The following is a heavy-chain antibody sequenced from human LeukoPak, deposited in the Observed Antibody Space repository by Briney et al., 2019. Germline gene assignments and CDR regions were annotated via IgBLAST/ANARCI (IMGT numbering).Heavy chain of an antibody. J-gene: IGHJ4*02. Sequence: ASVKVSCKASGYTFTSYYMHWVRQAPGQGLEWMGIINPSGGSTSYAQKFQGRVTMTRDMSTSTVYMELSSLRSEDTAVYYCARELRLMVYAIPAWGYWGQGTLATVSS. CDR3: ARELRLMVYAIPAWGY. CDR1: GYTFTSYY. CDR2: INPSGGST. D-gene: IGHD2-8*01. V-gene: IGHV1-46*01.